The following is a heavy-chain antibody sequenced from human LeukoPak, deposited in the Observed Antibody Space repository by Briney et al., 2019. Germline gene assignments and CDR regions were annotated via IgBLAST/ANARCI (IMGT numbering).Heavy chain of an antibody. CDR1: GGSISSYY. D-gene: IGHD6-13*01. Sequence: PSETLSLTCTVSGGSISSYYWSWIRQPPGKGLEWIGRIYTSGSTNYNPSLKSRVTMSVDTSKNQFSLKLSSVTAADTAVYYCARDHNGAAAGTNMFDYWGQGTLVTVSS. V-gene: IGHV4-4*07. J-gene: IGHJ4*02. CDR3: ARDHNGAAAGTNMFDY. CDR2: IYTSGST.